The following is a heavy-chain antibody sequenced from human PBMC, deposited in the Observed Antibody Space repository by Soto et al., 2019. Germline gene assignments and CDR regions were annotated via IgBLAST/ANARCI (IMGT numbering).Heavy chain of an antibody. J-gene: IGHJ1*01. CDR1: GFTFGSYA. CDR2: LSGSGTNT. D-gene: IGHD1-1*01. Sequence: EVHLLESGGGLVQPGGSLRLSCAASGFTFGSYAMNWVRQAPGKGLEWVSSLSGSGTNTYYSDSVKGRFTISRDNSKNTLYLQMNTLRAEDTAVYYCAKDPPLFHKVQGYVQNWGQGTLVNVS. CDR3: AKDPPLFHKVQGYVQN. V-gene: IGHV3-23*01.